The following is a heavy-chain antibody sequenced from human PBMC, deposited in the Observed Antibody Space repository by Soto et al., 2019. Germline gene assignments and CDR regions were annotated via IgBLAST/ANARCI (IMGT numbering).Heavy chain of an antibody. V-gene: IGHV3-23*01. CDR3: AKGGCSSTSCYASGGLDV. Sequence: EVQLLESGGGLVQPGGSLRLSCAASGFTFSSYAMSWVRQAPGKGLEWVSTISGSGGSTYYADSVKGRFTISRDNSKNTLYLQMNSLRAEDTAVYYCAKGGCSSTSCYASGGLDVGGKGTTVTVSS. CDR2: ISGSGGST. J-gene: IGHJ6*04. CDR1: GFTFSSYA. D-gene: IGHD2-2*01.